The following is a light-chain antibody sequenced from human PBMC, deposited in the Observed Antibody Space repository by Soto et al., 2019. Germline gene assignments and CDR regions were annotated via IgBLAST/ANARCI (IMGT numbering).Light chain of an antibody. CDR1: QSFSTSY. CDR2: NTF. Sequence: EIVLTQSPGTLSLSPGDRATLSCRASQSFSTSYLAWYQHKPGQAPRLLIYNTFTRATGIPDRFSGSGSGTDFTLTISRLEPEDFAVYYFQQYGGSPFTFGPGTKVDIK. J-gene: IGKJ3*01. CDR3: QQYGGSPFT. V-gene: IGKV3-20*01.